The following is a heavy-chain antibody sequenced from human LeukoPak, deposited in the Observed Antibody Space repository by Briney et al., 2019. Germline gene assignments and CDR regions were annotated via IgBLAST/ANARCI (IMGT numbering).Heavy chain of an antibody. D-gene: IGHD6-13*01. CDR1: GGSISSYY. CDR3: ARRRSSWYSQRPNDAFDI. CDR2: IYYSGST. Sequence: SETLSLTCTVSGGSISSYYWSWIRQPPGKGLEWIGYIYYSGSTNYNPSLKSRVTISVDTSKNQFSLKLSSVTAADTAVYYCARRRSSWYSQRPNDAFDIWGQGTMVTVSS. J-gene: IGHJ3*02. V-gene: IGHV4-59*08.